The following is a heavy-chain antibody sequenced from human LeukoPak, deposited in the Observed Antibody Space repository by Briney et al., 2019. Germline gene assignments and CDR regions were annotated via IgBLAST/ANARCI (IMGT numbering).Heavy chain of an antibody. Sequence: GGSLRLSCAASGFTFNRRGMHWVRQAPGKGLEWVAFIRYDGGETFYADFVKGRFTISRDNSKNTLSLQLNTLRPDDTAMYYCARVSGWYRGGSDYWGQGTLVTVSS. V-gene: IGHV3-30*02. CDR1: GFTFNRRG. D-gene: IGHD6-19*01. CDR3: ARVSGWYRGGSDY. CDR2: IRYDGGET. J-gene: IGHJ4*02.